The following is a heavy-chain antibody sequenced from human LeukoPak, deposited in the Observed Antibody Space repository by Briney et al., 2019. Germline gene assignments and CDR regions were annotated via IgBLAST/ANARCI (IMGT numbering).Heavy chain of an antibody. CDR2: IIPIFGTA. D-gene: IGHD3-3*01. V-gene: IGHV1-69*13. CDR3: ARSTIFGVVPDPGAFDI. Sequence: GASVKVSCKASGGTFSSYAISWVRQAPGQGLEWMGGIIPIFGTANYAQKFQGRVTITADESTSTAYMELSSLRSEDTAVYYCARSTIFGVVPDPGAFDIWGQGTMVTVSS. J-gene: IGHJ3*02. CDR1: GGTFSSYA.